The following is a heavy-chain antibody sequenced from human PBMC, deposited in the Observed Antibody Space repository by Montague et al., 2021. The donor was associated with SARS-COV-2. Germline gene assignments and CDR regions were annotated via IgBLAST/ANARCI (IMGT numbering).Heavy chain of an antibody. V-gene: IGHV4-59*01. J-gene: IGHJ5*02. CDR3: ARGLENYGSWSYHFDP. CDR2: IYHSGST. D-gene: IGHD3-10*01. CDR1: GGPITSYY. Sequence: SETLSLTCAVSGGPITSYYWNWIRQPPGKGLEYIGYIYHSGSTTYNPSLKSRVSISADTSKNQFSLKLRSVTAAVTAVYYCARGLENYGSWSYHFDPWGQGTLVTVSS.